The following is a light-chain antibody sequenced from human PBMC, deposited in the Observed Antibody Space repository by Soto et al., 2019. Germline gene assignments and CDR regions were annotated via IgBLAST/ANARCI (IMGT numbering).Light chain of an antibody. V-gene: IGKV3-15*01. CDR2: GAS. CDR1: QSVSSG. J-gene: IGKJ4*01. CDR3: QQYTNWPPVT. Sequence: EIVMTQSPATLSVSPGERATLSCRASQSVSSGLAWYQQKPGQAPRLLIYGASTRATGIPARFSGSGSGTEFTLTISSLQSEDFAVYYCQQYTNWPPVTFGGGNKVEIK.